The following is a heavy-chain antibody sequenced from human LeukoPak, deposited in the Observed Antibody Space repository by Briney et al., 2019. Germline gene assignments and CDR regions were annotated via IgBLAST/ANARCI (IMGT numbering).Heavy chain of an antibody. CDR1: GGSILTTNW. CDR2: VHLSGAS. CDR3: TRESGAFSPFGF. Sequence: SGTLSLTCAVSGGSILTTNWWSWVRQTPGKGLGWIGEVHLSGASNYNPSLKSRVNMSIDKSKNQLSLELTSVTAADTAIYYCTRESGAFSPFGFWGQGTLVTVSS. D-gene: IGHD1-26*01. V-gene: IGHV4-4*02. J-gene: IGHJ4*02.